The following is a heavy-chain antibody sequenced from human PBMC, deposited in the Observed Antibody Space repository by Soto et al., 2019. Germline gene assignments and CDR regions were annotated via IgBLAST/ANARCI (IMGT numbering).Heavy chain of an antibody. V-gene: IGHV3-74*01. D-gene: IGHD2-8*01. CDR1: GFTFSNYW. J-gene: IGHJ6*02. Sequence: PGGSLRLSCAASGFTFSNYWMHWVRQVPGEGLVWVSSINNDGSRTWYADSVRGRIAMSRDNARNLVYLQMNSLRAEDTAVYYCARVGYCTNGVCFEYGMDVWGQGTTVTVSS. CDR3: ARVGYCTNGVCFEYGMDV. CDR2: INNDGSRT.